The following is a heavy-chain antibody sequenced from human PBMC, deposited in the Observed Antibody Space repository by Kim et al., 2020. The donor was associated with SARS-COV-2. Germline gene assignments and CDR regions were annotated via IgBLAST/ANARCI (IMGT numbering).Heavy chain of an antibody. Sequence: SETLSLTCAVYGGSFSGYYWSWIRQPPGKGREWIGEINHSGSTNYNPSLKSRVTISVDTSKNQFSLKLSSVTAADTAVYYCARAQRGYCSGGSCYGDYYYGMDVWGQGTTVTVSS. CDR1: GGSFSGYY. CDR2: INHSGST. D-gene: IGHD2-15*01. V-gene: IGHV4-34*01. CDR3: ARAQRGYCSGGSCYGDYYYGMDV. J-gene: IGHJ6*02.